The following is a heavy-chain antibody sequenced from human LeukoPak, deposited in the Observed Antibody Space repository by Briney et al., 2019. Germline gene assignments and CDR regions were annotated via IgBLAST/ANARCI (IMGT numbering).Heavy chain of an antibody. Sequence: GGSLRLPCAASGFTFSNYWMHWVRQVPGKGLVWGSRINDGRATFYADSVKGRFTISRDNAKNTLFLQINSLRAGDTAVYYCAREILAPGKTHDYWGQGTLVTVSS. V-gene: IGHV3-74*01. CDR1: GFTFSNYW. CDR2: INDGRAT. J-gene: IGHJ4*02. CDR3: AREILAPGKTHDY.